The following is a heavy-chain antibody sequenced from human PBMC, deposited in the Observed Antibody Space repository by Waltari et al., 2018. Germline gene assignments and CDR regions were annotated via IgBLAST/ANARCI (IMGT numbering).Heavy chain of an antibody. J-gene: IGHJ4*02. CDR1: GYTFTGYY. CDR3: ARGGAAAGTFDY. CDR2: THPNSGGT. D-gene: IGHD6-13*01. V-gene: IGHV1-2*06. Sequence: QVQLVQSGAEVKKPGASVKVSCKASGYTFTGYYMHWVRQAPGQGLGWMGRTHPNSGGTKDAQKVQGRVTMTRDTSLSTAYMGLSRLGSDDPAVYYCARGGAAAGTFDYWGQGTLVTVSS.